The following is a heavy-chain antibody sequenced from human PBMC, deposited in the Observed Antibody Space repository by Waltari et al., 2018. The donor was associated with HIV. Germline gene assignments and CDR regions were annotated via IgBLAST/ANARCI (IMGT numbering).Heavy chain of an antibody. V-gene: IGHV4-39*01. D-gene: IGHD3-10*01. CDR3: ARQAREIRGGIIIVGGANWFDP. CDR1: GGSISSNNYA. CDR2: IYYSGST. J-gene: IGHJ5*02. Sequence: QLQLQESGPGLVKPSETLSRTCTVSGGSISSNNYAWGWLRPPPGKGLDWIGSIYYSGSTYHNPSLKSQVTISVDTSKNQLSLKLSSVTAADTAVYYCARQAREIRGGIIIVGGANWFDPWGQGTLVTVSS.